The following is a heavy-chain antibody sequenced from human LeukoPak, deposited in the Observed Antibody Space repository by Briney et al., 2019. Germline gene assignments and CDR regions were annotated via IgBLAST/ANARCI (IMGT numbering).Heavy chain of an antibody. CDR3: ARHPYSGSYHFDY. Sequence: ASVKVSCKASGYTFTGYYIHCVRQAPGQGLEWMGWINSNSGGTNSAQKFQGRVTMTRDTSISTAYMELSRLRSDYTAVYYCARHPYSGSYHFDYWGQGTLVTVSS. V-gene: IGHV1-2*02. CDR2: INSNSGGT. J-gene: IGHJ4*02. CDR1: GYTFTGYY. D-gene: IGHD1-26*01.